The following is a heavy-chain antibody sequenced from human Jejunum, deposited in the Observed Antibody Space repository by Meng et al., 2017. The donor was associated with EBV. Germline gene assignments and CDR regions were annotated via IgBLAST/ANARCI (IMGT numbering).Heavy chain of an antibody. CDR3: AGNGYYALEY. D-gene: IGHD3-22*01. V-gene: IGHV4-4*02. Sequence: HVQLQESGPGLGKPSGTLPLPCVVSGGSISDNDWWSWVRQPPGKGLEWLGEIYHGGGTNYNPSLESRVTISVDKSKNQFSLKLNSVTVADTAVYYCAGNGYYALEYWGPGILVTVSS. CDR2: IYHGGGT. CDR1: GGSISDNDW. J-gene: IGHJ4*02.